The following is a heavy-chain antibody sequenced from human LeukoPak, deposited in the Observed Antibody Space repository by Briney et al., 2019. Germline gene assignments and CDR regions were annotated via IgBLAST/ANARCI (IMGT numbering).Heavy chain of an antibody. J-gene: IGHJ4*02. D-gene: IGHD6-19*01. Sequence: PGGSLRLSCAASGFTFDDYAMPWVRHAPGKGLEWVSGISWNSGSIGYADSVKGRFTISRDNAKNSLYLQMNSLRAEDTALYYCAKASSVPDRRYSSGWYASLSYFDYWGQGTLVTVSS. V-gene: IGHV3-9*01. CDR3: AKASSVPDRRYSSGWYASLSYFDY. CDR2: ISWNSGSI. CDR1: GFTFDDYA.